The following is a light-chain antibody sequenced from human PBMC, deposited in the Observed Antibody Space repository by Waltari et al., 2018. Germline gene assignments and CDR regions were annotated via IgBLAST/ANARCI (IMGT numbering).Light chain of an antibody. J-gene: IGKJ4*01. CDR2: DAS. Sequence: AIQMTQSPSSLSASVGDTVTITCRATQGVRSDLGWYQQKPGQAPKLLIYDASTLQSGVPSRFSGSGSGTDFTLTSTSLQPEDYATYYCLQDYAYPLTFGGGTRVEIK. CDR1: QGVRSD. CDR3: LQDYAYPLT. V-gene: IGKV1-6*01.